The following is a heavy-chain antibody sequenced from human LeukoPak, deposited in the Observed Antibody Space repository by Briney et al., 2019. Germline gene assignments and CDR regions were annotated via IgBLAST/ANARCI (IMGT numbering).Heavy chain of an antibody. Sequence: SETLSLTCAVYGGSFSGYYWSWIRQPPGKGLEWIGEINHSGSTNYNPSLKSRVTISVDTSKNQFSLKLSSVTAADTAVYYCARGRRSGYYLPANSFDPWGQGTLVTVSS. D-gene: IGHD3-3*01. J-gene: IGHJ5*02. CDR1: GGSFSGYY. CDR3: ARGRRSGYYLPANSFDP. CDR2: INHSGST. V-gene: IGHV4-34*01.